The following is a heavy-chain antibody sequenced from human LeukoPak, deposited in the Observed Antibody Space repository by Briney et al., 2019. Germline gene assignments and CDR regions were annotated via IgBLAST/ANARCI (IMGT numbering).Heavy chain of an antibody. D-gene: IGHD5-18*01. CDR2: IIPIFGTA. CDR3: ARGRSPNTAMVTTFDY. V-gene: IGHV1-69*05. Sequence: SVKASCKASGYTFTSYDISWVRQAPGQGLEWMGGIIPIFGTANYAQKFQGRVTITTDESTSTAYMELSSLRSEDTAVYYCARGRSPNTAMVTTFDYWGQGTLVTVSS. J-gene: IGHJ4*02. CDR1: GYTFTSYD.